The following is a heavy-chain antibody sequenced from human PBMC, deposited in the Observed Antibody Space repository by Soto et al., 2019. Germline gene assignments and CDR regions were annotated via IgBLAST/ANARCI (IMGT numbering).Heavy chain of an antibody. J-gene: IGHJ6*02. Sequence: PGGSMGLSCAASGFTFCSYAMSWVRQAPGKGLEWVAAISYDGSNKHYADSVKGRFTISRDNSKNTLYLQMNSLRAEDTAVYYCARGDNSSSWYGPYYYGMDVWGQGTTVTVSS. CDR2: ISYDGSNK. D-gene: IGHD6-13*01. CDR3: ARGDNSSSWYGPYYYGMDV. CDR1: GFTFCSYA. V-gene: IGHV3-30*19.